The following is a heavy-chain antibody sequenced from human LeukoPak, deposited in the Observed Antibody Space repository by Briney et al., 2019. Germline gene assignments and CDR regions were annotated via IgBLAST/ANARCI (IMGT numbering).Heavy chain of an antibody. D-gene: IGHD2-2*01. J-gene: IGHJ3*02. CDR1: GFTFSSYS. V-gene: IGHV3-48*01. Sequence: GGSLRLSCAASGFTFSSYSMNWVRQAPGKGLGWVSYISSSCSSIYYADSAKGRFTISRDNAKNSLYLQMNSLRAEDTAVYYCAREQGYCSSTSCYPNHAFDIWGQGTMVTVSS. CDR3: AREQGYCSSTSCYPNHAFDI. CDR2: ISSSCSSI.